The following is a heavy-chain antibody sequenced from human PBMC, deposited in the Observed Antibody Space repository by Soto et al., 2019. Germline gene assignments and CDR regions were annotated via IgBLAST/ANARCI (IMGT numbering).Heavy chain of an antibody. J-gene: IGHJ4*02. CDR3: ARDLFDY. V-gene: IGHV3-7*01. Sequence: EVQLVESGGGLVQPGGSLRLSCAASGFTFSNYWMNWVRQAPGKGLEWVANINEDGSEKCYVDSAKGRFTISRNNAKNSLYLQMSSLRAEDTAVYYCARDLFDYWGQGTLVTVSS. CDR1: GFTFSNYW. CDR2: INEDGSEK.